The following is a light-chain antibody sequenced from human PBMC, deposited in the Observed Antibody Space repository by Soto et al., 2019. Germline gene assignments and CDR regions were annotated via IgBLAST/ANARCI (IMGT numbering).Light chain of an antibody. CDR3: QQYGSSRT. CDR2: GAS. J-gene: IGKJ1*01. V-gene: IGKV3-20*01. Sequence: EIVMTQSPATLSLSPGERATLSCRASQSVNSNYLVWYQQKPGQAPRLLIYGASTRAAGITDRFSGSGSGTDFTLTISRLEPEDFGVYYCQQYGSSRTFGQGTEVDIK. CDR1: QSVNSNY.